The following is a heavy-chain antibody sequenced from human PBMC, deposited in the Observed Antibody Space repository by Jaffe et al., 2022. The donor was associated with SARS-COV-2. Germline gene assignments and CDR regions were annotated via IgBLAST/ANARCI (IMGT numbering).Heavy chain of an antibody. J-gene: IGHJ6*03. V-gene: IGHV4-34*02. CDR1: GGSFSAYY. CDR3: ARGRAGPHMDV. D-gene: IGHD6-19*01. Sequence: QVQLQQWGAGLLKASETLSLTCAVYGGSFSAYYWNWIRQSPGKGLEWIAEINHSGSTTYNPSLKSRVTISVDTSKNQFFLRLTSVTAADTATYYCARGRAGPHMDVWGKGTTVTVSS. CDR2: INHSGST.